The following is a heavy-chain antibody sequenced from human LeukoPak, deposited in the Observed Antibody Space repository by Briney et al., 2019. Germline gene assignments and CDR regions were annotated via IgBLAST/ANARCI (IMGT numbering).Heavy chain of an antibody. CDR3: AREDRYSYGIRSDY. CDR2: ISAYNGNT. D-gene: IGHD5-18*01. V-gene: IGHV1-18*01. J-gene: IGHJ4*02. Sequence: ASVKVSCKASGGTFSTHAISWVRQAPGQGLEWMGWISAYNGNTNHAQKLQGRVTMTTDTSTSTAYMELRSLRSDDTAVYYCAREDRYSYGIRSDYWGQGTLVTVSS. CDR1: GGTFSTHA.